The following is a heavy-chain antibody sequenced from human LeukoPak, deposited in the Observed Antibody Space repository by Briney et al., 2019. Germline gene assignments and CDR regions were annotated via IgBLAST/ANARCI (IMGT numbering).Heavy chain of an antibody. Sequence: GGSLRLSCAASGFTFSSYSMNWVRQAPGKGLEWVSSISSSSSYIYYADSVKGRFTISRDNAKNSLYLQMNSLRAEDTAVYYCARDNLSSSLYYYYYYMDVWGKGTTVTVSS. V-gene: IGHV3-21*01. CDR1: GFTFSSYS. CDR2: ISSSSSYI. D-gene: IGHD6-6*01. CDR3: ARDNLSSSLYYYYYYMDV. J-gene: IGHJ6*03.